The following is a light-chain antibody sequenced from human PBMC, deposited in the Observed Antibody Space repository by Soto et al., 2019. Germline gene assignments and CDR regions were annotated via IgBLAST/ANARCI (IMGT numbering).Light chain of an antibody. CDR2: EAS. CDR3: QQTYITLWT. CDR1: QNIRTY. V-gene: IGKV1-39*01. Sequence: DIQVTQSQSSLSASVGDRVTITCRASQNIRTYVNWYQQKPGRAPKLLIFEASRLQSGVPSRFSGSGSGTDFTLTITSLQPEDFATYYCQQTYITLWTFGQGTKVDI. J-gene: IGKJ1*01.